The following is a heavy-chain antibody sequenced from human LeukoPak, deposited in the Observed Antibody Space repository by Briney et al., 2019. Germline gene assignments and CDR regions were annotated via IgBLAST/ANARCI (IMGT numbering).Heavy chain of an antibody. CDR2: IYYSGST. CDR1: GGSISSGGYY. J-gene: IGHJ4*02. Sequence: SETLSLTCTVSGGSISSGGYYWSWIRQHPGKGLEWIGYIYYSGSTYYNPSLKSRVTISVDTSKNQFSLKLSSVTAADTAVYYCARVSYYTLDYWGQGTLVTVSS. D-gene: IGHD3-3*01. V-gene: IGHV4-31*03. CDR3: ARVSYYTLDY.